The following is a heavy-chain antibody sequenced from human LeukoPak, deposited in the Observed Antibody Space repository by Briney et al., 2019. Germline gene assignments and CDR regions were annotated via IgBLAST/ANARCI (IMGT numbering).Heavy chain of an antibody. J-gene: IGHJ4*02. CDR2: IYYSGST. CDR1: GGSVSSYY. D-gene: IGHD6-19*01. Sequence: SETLSLTCSVSGGSVSSYYWSWIRQPPGKGLEWIGYIYYSGSTYYNPSLKSRVTISVDTSKNQFSLKLSSVTAADTAVYYCAIPGYSSGWSHLFDYWGQGTLVTVSS. CDR3: AIPGYSSGWSHLFDY. V-gene: IGHV4-59*04.